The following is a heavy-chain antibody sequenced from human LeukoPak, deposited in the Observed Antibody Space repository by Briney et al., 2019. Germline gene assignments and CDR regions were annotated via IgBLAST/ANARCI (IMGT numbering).Heavy chain of an antibody. CDR3: ARPLLYPTGGMDV. CDR2: ISWRSDSV. Sequence: PGGSLRLSCAASGFTFDDYAMHWVRQAPGKGLEWVSGISWRSDSVDYADSVKGRFTISRDNAKNSLYLQMNSLRAEDTAVYYCARPLLYPTGGMDVWGQGTTVTVSS. D-gene: IGHD2-8*01. J-gene: IGHJ6*02. CDR1: GFTFDDYA. V-gene: IGHV3-9*01.